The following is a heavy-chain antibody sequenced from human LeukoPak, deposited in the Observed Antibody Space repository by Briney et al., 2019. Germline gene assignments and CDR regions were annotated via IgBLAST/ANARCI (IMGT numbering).Heavy chain of an antibody. CDR2: ISGSGGVT. J-gene: IGHJ4*02. D-gene: IGHD3-10*01. CDR3: ARARITMVRGVITGFDY. CDR1: GFTFSVYA. V-gene: IGHV3-23*01. Sequence: GGSLRLSCAASGFTFSVYAVSWVRQAPGKGLEWVSAISGSGGVTYYADSVKGRFTISRDSSKNTLYLQMNSLRAEDTAVYYCARARITMVRGVITGFDYWGQGTLVTVSS.